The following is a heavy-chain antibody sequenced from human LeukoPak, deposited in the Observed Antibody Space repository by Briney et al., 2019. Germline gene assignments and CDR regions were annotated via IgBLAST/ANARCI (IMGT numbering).Heavy chain of an antibody. D-gene: IGHD4-23*01. V-gene: IGHV1-46*01. CDR1: GYTFTSYG. Sequence: ASVKVSCKASGYTFTSYGINWVRQAPGQGLEWLGIINPNGDLTNYAQTFQGRVTMTRDTSTTTLYMELSSLRSEDTAVYYCARDMSTRVTPISYAFDVWGQGTMVTVSS. J-gene: IGHJ3*01. CDR2: INPNGDLT. CDR3: ARDMSTRVTPISYAFDV.